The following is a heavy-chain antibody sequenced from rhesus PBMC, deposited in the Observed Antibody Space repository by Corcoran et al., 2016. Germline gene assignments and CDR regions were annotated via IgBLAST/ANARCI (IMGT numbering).Heavy chain of an antibody. CDR2: ITYTGVNT. J-gene: IGHJ6*01. V-gene: IGHV3S5*01. D-gene: IGHD4-29*01. CDR3: AKVQGGSSPYFALDS. Sequence: EVQRMETGGGLVQPGASLRLSCAAAGFSSDDPGLSWVRKAPGKGLEWVSGITYTGVNTYYADSVKSRFTLSRDNSENTLSLQMNSLRTEDTAVYYCAKVQGGSSPYFALDSWGQGVVVTVSS. CDR1: GFSSDDPG.